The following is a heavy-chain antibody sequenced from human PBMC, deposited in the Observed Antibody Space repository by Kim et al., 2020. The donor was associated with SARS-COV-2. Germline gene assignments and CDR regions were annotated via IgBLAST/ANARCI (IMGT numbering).Heavy chain of an antibody. Sequence: SGPTLVNPPATLTLTCNVSGFSLSNARVAVSWIRQPPGKALEWLAHIFLSGERSYSSSLKSRLTISTDTSKSQVVLTMTNVDPADTATYYCARMSIMRFDLWGQGILVTVSS. CDR1: GFSLSNARVA. V-gene: IGHV2-26*01. CDR2: IFLSGER. J-gene: IGHJ1*01. D-gene: IGHD3-16*01. CDR3: ARMSIMRFDL.